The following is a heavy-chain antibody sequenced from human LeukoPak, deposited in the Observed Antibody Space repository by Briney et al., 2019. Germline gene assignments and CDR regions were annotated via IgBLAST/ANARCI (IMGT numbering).Heavy chain of an antibody. CDR2: IYYSGST. CDR1: GGSISSYY. J-gene: IGHJ4*02. CDR3: ARAAVAGNNFDY. Sequence: SETLSLTCTVSGGSISSYYWSWIRQPPGKGLEWIGYIYYSGSTNYNPSLKSRVTTSVDTSKNQFSLKLSSVTAADTAVYYCARAAVAGNNFDYWGQGTLVTVSS. D-gene: IGHD6-19*01. V-gene: IGHV4-59*01.